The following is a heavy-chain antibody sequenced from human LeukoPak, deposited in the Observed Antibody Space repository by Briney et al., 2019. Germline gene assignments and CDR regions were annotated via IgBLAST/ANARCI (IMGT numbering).Heavy chain of an antibody. Sequence: GGSLRLSCAPSGFIFSSYSMNCVRQAPGKGLEGVLSISSSSCYIFYADSVKGHFTILRANANNSLYLHMNSLRPEDTAVYYCARVIGARWVGPYYYDSSGYSDYWGQGTLVTVPS. CDR1: GFIFSSYS. CDR3: ARVIGARWVGPYYYDSSGYSDY. V-gene: IGHV3-21*01. CDR2: ISSSSCYI. D-gene: IGHD3-22*01. J-gene: IGHJ4*02.